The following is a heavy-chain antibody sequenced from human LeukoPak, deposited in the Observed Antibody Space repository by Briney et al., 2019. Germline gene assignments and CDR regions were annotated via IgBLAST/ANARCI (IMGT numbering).Heavy chain of an antibody. CDR3: ARIVREATNPKNLLARWFDP. Sequence: ASVKVSCKASGYTFTGYYMHWVRQAPGQGLEWMGWINPNSGGTNYAQKFQGRVTMTRDTPISTAYMELSRLRSDDTAVYYCARIVREATNPKNLLARWFDPWGQGTLVTVSS. CDR1: GYTFTGYY. V-gene: IGHV1-2*02. J-gene: IGHJ5*02. D-gene: IGHD5-12*01. CDR2: INPNSGGT.